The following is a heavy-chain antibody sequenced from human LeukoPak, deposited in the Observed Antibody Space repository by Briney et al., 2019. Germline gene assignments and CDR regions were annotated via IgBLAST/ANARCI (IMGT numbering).Heavy chain of an antibody. CDR2: ISSSSSYI. D-gene: IGHD3-22*01. Sequence: GGPLRLPCAPSGFTFSRYSMICVREAPEKGLEGVSSISSSSSYIYYADSVKGRFTISRDNAKNSLYLQMNSLRAEGTAVYYCATHPSYYERKWRDYWGQGTLVTVSS. V-gene: IGHV3-21*01. CDR3: ATHPSYYERKWRDY. CDR1: GFTFSRYS. J-gene: IGHJ4*02.